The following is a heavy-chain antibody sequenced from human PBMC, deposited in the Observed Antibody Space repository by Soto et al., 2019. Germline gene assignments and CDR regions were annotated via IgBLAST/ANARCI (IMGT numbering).Heavy chain of an antibody. J-gene: IGHJ4*02. CDR2: ISGSGGST. Sequence: GGSLRLSCAASGFTFSSYAMSWVRQAPGKGLEWVSAISGSGGSTYYADSVKGRFTISRGNSKNTLYLQMNSLRAEDTAVYYCAKDGGSSGWYGGYYFDYWGQGTLVTVSS. V-gene: IGHV3-23*01. CDR3: AKDGGSSGWYGGYYFDY. CDR1: GFTFSSYA. D-gene: IGHD6-19*01.